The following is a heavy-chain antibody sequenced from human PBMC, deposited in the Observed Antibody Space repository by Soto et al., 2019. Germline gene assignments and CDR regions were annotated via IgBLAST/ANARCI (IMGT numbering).Heavy chain of an antibody. CDR1: FTSYD. V-gene: IGHV1-8*01. CDR2: MNPNSGNT. D-gene: IGHD6-19*01. CDR3: ARGPGSSDWRFSYYYMDV. Sequence: QVQLVQSGAEVKKPGASVKVSCTFTSYDINWVRHATGQGLEWMGWMNPNSGNTRYAQKFQGRVTMTRNTSNFTAYMELSSLRSEDTAVYYCARGPGSSDWRFSYYYMDVWGQGTTVTVSS. J-gene: IGHJ6*02.